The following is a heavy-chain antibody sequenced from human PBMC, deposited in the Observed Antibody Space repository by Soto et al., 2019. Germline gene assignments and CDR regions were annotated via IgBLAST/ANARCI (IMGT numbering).Heavy chain of an antibody. J-gene: IGHJ4*02. CDR1: GGSISSSNW. CDR2: IYHSGST. V-gene: IGHV4-4*02. CDR3: ARAAMGGSSWPFDY. Sequence: QVQLQESGPGLVKPSGTLSLTCAVSGGSISSSNWWSWVRQPPGKGLEWIGEIYHSGSTNYNPSLRSRVTISVDKSKTPFPLKLSSVTAADTAVYYCARAAMGGSSWPFDYWGQGTLVTVSS. D-gene: IGHD6-13*01.